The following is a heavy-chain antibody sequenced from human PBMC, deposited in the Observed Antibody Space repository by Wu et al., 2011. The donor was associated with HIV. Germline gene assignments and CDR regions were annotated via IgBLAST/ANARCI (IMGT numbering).Heavy chain of an antibody. V-gene: IGHV1-69-2*01. J-gene: IGHJ4*02. D-gene: IGHD3-10*01. CDR3: ARQIRGLNEFDV. CDR2: LDPEDGET. CDR1: GYTFSDYY. Sequence: EVQLVQSGAEVKKPGATVKISCKVSGYTFSDYYIHWVQQAPGKGLEWVGLLDPEDGETRYSEKFQGRVTMVADTSLDTAYMQLTSLRSEDTAVFYCARQIRGLNEFDVWGQGTLVTVSS.